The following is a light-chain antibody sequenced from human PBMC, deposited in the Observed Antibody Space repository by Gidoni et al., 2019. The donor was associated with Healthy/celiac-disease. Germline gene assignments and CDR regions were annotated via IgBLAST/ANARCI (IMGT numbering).Light chain of an antibody. CDR1: QSISSY. J-gene: IGKJ3*01. CDR3: QQSYSTPPT. CDR2: AAS. V-gene: IGKV1-39*01. Sequence: DIQMTQSPSSLSASVGDRVTITCRASQSISSYLNWYQQKPGKAPKLLIYAASSLQSGVPSRFSGSGSGTDFTLTIGSLQPEGFATYYCQQSYSTPPTFXPXTKVDIK.